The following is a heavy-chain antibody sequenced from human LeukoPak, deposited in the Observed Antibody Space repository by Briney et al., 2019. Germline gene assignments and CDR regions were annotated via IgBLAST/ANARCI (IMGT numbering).Heavy chain of an antibody. D-gene: IGHD6-19*01. Sequence: PGGSLRLSCAASGFTFSSYSMNWVRQAPGKGLEWVSYISSSSSTIYYADSVKGRFTISRDNAKNSLYLQINSLRDEDTAVYYCASLPGYSSGELDYWGQGTLVTVSS. CDR3: ASLPGYSSGELDY. J-gene: IGHJ4*02. V-gene: IGHV3-48*02. CDR1: GFTFSSYS. CDR2: ISSSSSTI.